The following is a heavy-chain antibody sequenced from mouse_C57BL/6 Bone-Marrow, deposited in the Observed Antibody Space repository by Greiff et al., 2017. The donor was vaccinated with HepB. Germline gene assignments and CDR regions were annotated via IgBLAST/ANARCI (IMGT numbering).Heavy chain of an antibody. CDR1: GYTFTNYW. Sequence: LVESGAELVRPGTSVKMSCKASGYTFTNYWIGWAKQRPGHGLEWIGDIYPGGGYTNYNEKFKGKATLTADKSSSTAYMQFSSLTSEDSAIYYCARSVGYYGSSGFAYWGQGTLVTVSA. J-gene: IGHJ3*01. CDR2: IYPGGGYT. V-gene: IGHV1-63*01. D-gene: IGHD1-1*01. CDR3: ARSVGYYGSSGFAY.